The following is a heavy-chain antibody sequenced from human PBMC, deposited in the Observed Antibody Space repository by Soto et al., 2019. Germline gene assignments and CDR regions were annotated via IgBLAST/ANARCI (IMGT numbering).Heavy chain of an antibody. CDR2: IYYSGST. Sequence: SETLSLTCTVSGGSISSYYWSWIRQPPGKGLEWIGYIYYSGSTNYNPSLKSRVTISVDTSKNQFSLKLSSVTAADTAVYYCARQWRPSYFNWFDPWGQGTLVTVSS. CDR1: GGSISSYY. D-gene: IGHD3-9*01. J-gene: IGHJ5*02. CDR3: ARQWRPSYFNWFDP. V-gene: IGHV4-59*08.